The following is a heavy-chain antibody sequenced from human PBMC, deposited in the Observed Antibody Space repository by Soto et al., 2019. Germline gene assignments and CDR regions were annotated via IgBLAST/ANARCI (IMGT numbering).Heavy chain of an antibody. V-gene: IGHV3-33*01. CDR2: IWYDGSNK. CDR3: AREEDGLAFDI. CDR1: GFTFSSYG. J-gene: IGHJ3*02. Sequence: TGGSLRLSCAASGFTFSSYGMHWVRQAPGKGLEWVAVIWYDGSNKYYADSVKGRFTISRDNSKNTLYLQMNSLRAEDTAVYYCAREEDGLAFDIWGQGTMVTVSS.